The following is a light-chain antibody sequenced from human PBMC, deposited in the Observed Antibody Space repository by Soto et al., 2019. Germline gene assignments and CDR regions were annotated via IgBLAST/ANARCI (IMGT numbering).Light chain of an antibody. CDR2: LGS. Sequence: DIVVTQSPLSLTVAPGEPASISCRSSQSLLHTDGYNYLEWYLQKPGQSPQLLIYLGSTRASGVPDRFSGGGSGTDFTLKISRVEAEDVGVYYCMQALQIWTFGQGTKVEIK. CDR3: MQALQIWT. J-gene: IGKJ1*01. CDR1: QSLLHTDGYNY. V-gene: IGKV2-28*01.